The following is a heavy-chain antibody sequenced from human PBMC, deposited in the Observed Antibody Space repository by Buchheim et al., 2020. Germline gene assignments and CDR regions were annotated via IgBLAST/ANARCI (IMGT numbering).Heavy chain of an antibody. Sequence: EVQLVETGGGLIQPGGSLRLSCAASGFTVSSNYMSWVRQAPGKGLEWVSVIYSGGSTYYADSVKGRFTISRDNSKNKLYLQMNSLRAEDTAVYYCARVHTQVYYDSSGYRNTHYYFDYWGQGTL. CDR1: GFTVSSNY. CDR3: ARVHTQVYYDSSGYRNTHYYFDY. V-gene: IGHV3-53*02. CDR2: IYSGGST. D-gene: IGHD3-22*01. J-gene: IGHJ4*02.